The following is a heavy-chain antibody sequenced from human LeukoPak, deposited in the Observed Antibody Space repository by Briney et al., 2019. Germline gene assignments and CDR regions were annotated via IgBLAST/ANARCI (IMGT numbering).Heavy chain of an antibody. Sequence: GGSLRLSCAASGSSLSTYSMNWVRQAPGKGLKWLSYISSSSSTIYYADSVKGRFTISRDNAKNSLYLQMNSLRAEDTAVYYCARLEWIWGQGTLVTVSS. J-gene: IGHJ1*01. CDR3: ARLEWI. CDR2: ISSSSSTI. V-gene: IGHV3-48*01. CDR1: GSSLSTYS. D-gene: IGHD2-2*03.